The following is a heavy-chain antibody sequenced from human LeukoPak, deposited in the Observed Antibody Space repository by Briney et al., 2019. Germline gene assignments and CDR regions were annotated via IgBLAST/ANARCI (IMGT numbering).Heavy chain of an antibody. CDR2: IYPGDSDT. CDR1: GSSFTTYW. CDR3: ARRSGGFDY. Sequence: GESLKISCQGSGSSFTTYWVGWVRPMPGKGLEWMGIIYPGDSDTRYSPSFQGQVTFSADKSISTAYLQWSSLKASDTAMYYCARRSGGFDYWGQGTLVTVSS. D-gene: IGHD3-16*01. V-gene: IGHV5-51*01. J-gene: IGHJ4*02.